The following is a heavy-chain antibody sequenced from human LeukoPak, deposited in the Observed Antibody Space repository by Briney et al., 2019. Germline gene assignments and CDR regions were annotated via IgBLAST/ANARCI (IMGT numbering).Heavy chain of an antibody. J-gene: IGHJ4*02. Sequence: GGSLRLSCAASGFTLSSYAMSWVRQAPGKGLEWVSAISGSGGSTYYADSVKGRFTISRDNSKNTLYLQMNSLRAADTAVYYCARVRLSKNSGYSLDYWGQGTLATVSS. D-gene: IGHD3-22*01. CDR3: ARVRLSKNSGYSLDY. V-gene: IGHV3-23*01. CDR1: GFTLSSYA. CDR2: ISGSGGST.